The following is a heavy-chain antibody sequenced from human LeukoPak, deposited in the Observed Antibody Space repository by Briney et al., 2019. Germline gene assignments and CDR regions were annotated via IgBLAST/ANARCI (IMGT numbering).Heavy chain of an antibody. J-gene: IGHJ4*02. CDR1: GFTFTTYG. V-gene: IGHV3-74*01. CDR2: ISPTGSTT. CDR3: ARGPNSNWSGLDF. Sequence: GGSLRLSCAASGFTFTTYGMNWLRQAPGKGLVWVSRISPTGSTTSYADSVKGRFTVSRDNAKNTLYLQVNNLRAEDTAVYYCARGPNSNWSGLDFWGQGTLLTVSS. D-gene: IGHD6-6*01.